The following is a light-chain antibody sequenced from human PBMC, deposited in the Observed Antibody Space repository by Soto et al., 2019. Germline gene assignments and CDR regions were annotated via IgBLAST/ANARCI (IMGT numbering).Light chain of an antibody. CDR1: QSVSSK. V-gene: IGKV3-15*01. J-gene: IGKJ2*01. Sequence: EIVMTQYPATLSVSPGERATLSCRASQSVSSKLVWYQQKPGQAPRLLIYGASTRATGIPARFSGSGSGTEFTLPISSLQSEDFAVYYCQQYNNWPPYPFGQGTKLEIK. CDR3: QQYNNWPPYP. CDR2: GAS.